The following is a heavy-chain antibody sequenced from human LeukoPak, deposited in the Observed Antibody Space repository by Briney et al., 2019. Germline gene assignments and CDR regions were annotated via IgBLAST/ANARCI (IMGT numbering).Heavy chain of an antibody. J-gene: IGHJ3*02. V-gene: IGHV3-23*01. CDR1: RFTFSSYA. D-gene: IGHD2-2*02. Sequence: GGSLRLSCAASRFTFSSYAMSWVRQAPGKGLEWVSAISGSGGSTYYADSVKGRFTISRDNSKNTLYLQMNSLRAEDTAVYYCAKRYCSSTSCYTDHAPHHDAFDIWGQGTMVTVSS. CDR2: ISGSGGST. CDR3: AKRYCSSTSCYTDHAPHHDAFDI.